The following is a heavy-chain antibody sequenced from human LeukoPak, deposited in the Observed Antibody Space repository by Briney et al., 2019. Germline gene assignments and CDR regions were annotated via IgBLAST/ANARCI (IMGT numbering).Heavy chain of an antibody. Sequence: ASETLSLTCAVSGGSISSSNWWSWVRQPPGKGLEWIGEIYHSGSTNYNPSLKSRVIISVDKSKNQFSLKLSSVTAADTAVYYCASGTYTPTDYWGQGTLVTVSS. CDR3: ASGTYTPTDY. D-gene: IGHD6-13*01. CDR1: GGSISSSNW. J-gene: IGHJ4*02. V-gene: IGHV4-4*02. CDR2: IYHSGST.